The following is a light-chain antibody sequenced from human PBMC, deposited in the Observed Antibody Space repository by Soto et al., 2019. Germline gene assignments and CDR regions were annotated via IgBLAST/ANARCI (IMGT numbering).Light chain of an antibody. CDR3: QHYNNWPFT. V-gene: IGKV3-15*01. J-gene: IGKJ2*01. Sequence: VMTHSPATLSVSPGERATLSCRASQSVSSNLAWYQQKPGQAPTLLIYGASARATGIPARFSGSGSGTEFTLTISSLQSEDFAVYYCQHYNNWPFTFGQGTKVDIK. CDR1: QSVSSN. CDR2: GAS.